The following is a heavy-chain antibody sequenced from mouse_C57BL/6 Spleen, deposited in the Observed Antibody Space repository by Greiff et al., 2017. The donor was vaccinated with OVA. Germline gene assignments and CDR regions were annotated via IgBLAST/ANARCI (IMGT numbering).Heavy chain of an antibody. J-gene: IGHJ4*01. CDR1: GFTFSSYA. Sequence: EVKLVESGGGLVKPGGSLKLSCAASGFTFSSYAMSWVRQTPEKRLEWVATISDGGSYTYYPDNVKGRFTISRDNAKNNLYLQMSHLKSEDTAMYYCARDRIYDGRVYYAMDYWGQGTSVTVSS. D-gene: IGHD2-3*01. CDR2: ISDGGSYT. CDR3: ARDRIYDGRVYYAMDY. V-gene: IGHV5-4*01.